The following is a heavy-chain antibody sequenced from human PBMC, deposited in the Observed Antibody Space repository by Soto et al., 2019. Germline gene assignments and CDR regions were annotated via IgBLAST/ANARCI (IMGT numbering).Heavy chain of an antibody. Sequence: EVQLVESGGGLVQPGGSLKLYCAASGFIFSDSALHWVRQASGKGLEWVGRIRRKANNYATTYAASVEGRFAISRDDSTDTTYLQMNSLTTQQTAIYYCTRWIDVWSGYTRYYIDSWGKGTLVTVSS. J-gene: IGHJ4*02. CDR2: IRRKANNYAT. D-gene: IGHD3-3*01. CDR3: TRWIDVWSGYTRYYIDS. CDR1: GFIFSDSA. V-gene: IGHV3-73*02.